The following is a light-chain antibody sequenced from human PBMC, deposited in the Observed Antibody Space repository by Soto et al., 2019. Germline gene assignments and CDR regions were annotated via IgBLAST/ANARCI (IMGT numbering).Light chain of an antibody. J-gene: IGKJ4*01. CDR1: QSLLHSNGYNY. Sequence: DIVMTQSPLSLPVTPGEPASISCRSSQSLLHSNGYNYLDWYLQKPGQSPQLLIYLGSIRASGVPGRMSGSGSGTDYTMKIRRVEAEDVGVYYCMETLQTLGVTFGGGTKADIK. CDR3: METLQTLGVT. CDR2: LGS. V-gene: IGKV2-28*01.